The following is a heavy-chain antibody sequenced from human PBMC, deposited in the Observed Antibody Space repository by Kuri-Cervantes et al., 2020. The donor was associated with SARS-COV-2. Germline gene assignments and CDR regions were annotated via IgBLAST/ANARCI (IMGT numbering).Heavy chain of an antibody. CDR1: GYSISSGYY. CDR2: IYYSGST. Sequence: SETLSLTCTVSGYSISSGYYWGWIRQPPGKGLEWIGYIYYSGSTYYNPSLKSRVTISVDTSKNQFSLKLSSVTAADTAVYYGARRESSRAFDYWGQGTLVTVSS. J-gene: IGHJ4*02. D-gene: IGHD6-6*01. CDR3: ARRESSRAFDY. V-gene: IGHV4-38-2*02.